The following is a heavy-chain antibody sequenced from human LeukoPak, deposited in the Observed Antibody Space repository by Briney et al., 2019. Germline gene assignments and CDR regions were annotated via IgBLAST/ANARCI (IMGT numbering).Heavy chain of an antibody. CDR2: ISSNGGST. D-gene: IGHD2-15*01. J-gene: IGHJ4*02. CDR1: GFTFSSYA. CDR3: ARETRGGYCSGGSCYSPRHFDY. Sequence: GGSLRLSCAASGFTFSSYAMHSVRQAPGKGLEYVSAISSNGGSTNYANSVKDRFTISRNTTKITLYLQMGSLRAEDMAVYYCARETRGGYCSGGSCYSPRHFDYWGQGTLVTVSS. V-gene: IGHV3-64*01.